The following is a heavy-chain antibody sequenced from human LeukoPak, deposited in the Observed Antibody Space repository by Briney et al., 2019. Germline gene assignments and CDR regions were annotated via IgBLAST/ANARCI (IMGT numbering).Heavy chain of an antibody. CDR3: ARGARSSGWFGRYYFDY. J-gene: IGHJ4*02. Sequence: GESLRLSCTASGFTFSNFWMSWVRQAPGKGLEWVSVIYSGGSTYYADSVKGRFTISRDNSKNTLYLQMNSLRAEDTAVYYCARGARSSGWFGRYYFDYWGQGTLVTVSS. CDR2: IYSGGST. CDR1: GFTFSNFW. V-gene: IGHV3-53*01. D-gene: IGHD6-19*01.